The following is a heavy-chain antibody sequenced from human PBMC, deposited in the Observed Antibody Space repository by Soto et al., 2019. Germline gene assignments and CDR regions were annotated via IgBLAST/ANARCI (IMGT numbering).Heavy chain of an antibody. CDR2: IHHSGST. D-gene: IGHD3-10*01. CDR1: GGSISSYY. J-gene: IGHJ6*02. CDR3: ARDFGVRGVIIGPDYYYGMDV. Sequence: SETLSLTCTVSGGSISSYYWSWIRQPPGKGLEWIGYIHHSGSTNYNPSLKSRVTISVDTSKNQFSLKLSSVTAADTAVYYCARDFGVRGVIIGPDYYYGMDVWGQGTTVTVSS. V-gene: IGHV4-59*01.